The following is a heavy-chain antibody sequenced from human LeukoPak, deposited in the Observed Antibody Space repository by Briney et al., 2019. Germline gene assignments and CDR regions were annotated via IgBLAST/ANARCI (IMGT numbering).Heavy chain of an antibody. CDR2: INPNSGGT. V-gene: IGHV1-2*02. Sequence: ASVKVSCKASGYTFTGYYMHWVRQAPGQGLEWMGWINPNSGGTNYAQKFQGRVTMTRDTSISTAYMELSSLRSDDTAVYYCAREMSIAARRNYYYYYMDVWGKGTTVTVSS. CDR1: GYTFTGYY. J-gene: IGHJ6*03. CDR3: AREMSIAARRNYYYYYMDV. D-gene: IGHD6-6*01.